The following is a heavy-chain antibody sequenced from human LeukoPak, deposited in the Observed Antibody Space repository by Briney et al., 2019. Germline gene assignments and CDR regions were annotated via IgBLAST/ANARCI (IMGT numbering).Heavy chain of an antibody. CDR3: ARAGKGYSGYDPWYFDY. Sequence: GGSLRLSCAASGFTFSSYAMHWVRQAPGKGLEWVAAISYDGSNKYYADSVKGRFTISRDNSKNTLYLQMNSLRAEDTAVYYCARAGKGYSGYDPWYFDYWGQGTLVTVSS. CDR1: GFTFSSYA. V-gene: IGHV3-30-3*01. D-gene: IGHD5-12*01. CDR2: ISYDGSNK. J-gene: IGHJ4*02.